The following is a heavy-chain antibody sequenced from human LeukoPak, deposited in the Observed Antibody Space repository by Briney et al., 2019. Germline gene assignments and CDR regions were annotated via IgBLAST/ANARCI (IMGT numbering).Heavy chain of an antibody. CDR3: AKGVVGATFQDAFDI. Sequence: AGGSLRLSCAASGFTFSSYGMHWVRQAPGKGLEWVAFIRYDGSNKYYADSVKGRFTISRDNSKNTLYLQMNSLRAGDTAVYYCAKGVVGATFQDAFDIWGQGTMVTVSS. J-gene: IGHJ3*02. CDR1: GFTFSSYG. V-gene: IGHV3-30*02. CDR2: IRYDGSNK. D-gene: IGHD1-26*01.